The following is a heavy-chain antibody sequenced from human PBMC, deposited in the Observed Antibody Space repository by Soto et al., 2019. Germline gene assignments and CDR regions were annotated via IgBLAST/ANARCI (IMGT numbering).Heavy chain of an antibody. J-gene: IGHJ6*02. Sequence: GGSLRLSCAASGFTFSSYWMSWVRQAPGKGLEWVANIKQDGSEKYYVDSVKGRFTISRDNAKNSLYLQMNSLRAEDTAVYYCAREDTRSYGSGSYLNYYCYGMDVWGQGTTVTVS. CDR1: GFTFSSYW. CDR2: IKQDGSEK. D-gene: IGHD3-10*01. V-gene: IGHV3-7*03. CDR3: AREDTRSYGSGSYLNYYCYGMDV.